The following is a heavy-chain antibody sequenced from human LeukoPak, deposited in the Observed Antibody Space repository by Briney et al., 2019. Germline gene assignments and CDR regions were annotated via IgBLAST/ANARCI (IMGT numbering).Heavy chain of an antibody. V-gene: IGHV1-2*02. D-gene: IGHD1-1*01. J-gene: IGHJ1*01. CDR1: GYTFTGSY. CDR2: INPHNGGT. CDR3: VRDSGTMSQLREYFQD. Sequence: ASVKVSGTASGYTFTGSYVHWVRQSPGAGLEWLGWINPHNGGTNYARKFRGRVTMTRDTSITTAYMELSSLTSDDTAIYYCVRDSGTMSQLREYFQDWGQGALVTVSS.